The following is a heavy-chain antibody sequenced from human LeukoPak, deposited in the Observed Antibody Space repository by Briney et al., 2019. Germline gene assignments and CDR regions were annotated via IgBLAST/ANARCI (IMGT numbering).Heavy chain of an antibody. V-gene: IGHV3-73*01. Sequence: QPGGSLRLSCAASGFTFSGSAMHWVRQASGKGLEWVGRIRSKANSYATAYAASVKGRFTISRDDSKNTAYLQMNSLKTEDTAVYYCTSLDYYDSSGYMGDDQEAFDVWGQGTMVTVSS. CDR1: GFTFSGSA. CDR2: IRSKANSYAT. J-gene: IGHJ3*01. CDR3: TSLDYYDSSGYMGDDQEAFDV. D-gene: IGHD3-22*01.